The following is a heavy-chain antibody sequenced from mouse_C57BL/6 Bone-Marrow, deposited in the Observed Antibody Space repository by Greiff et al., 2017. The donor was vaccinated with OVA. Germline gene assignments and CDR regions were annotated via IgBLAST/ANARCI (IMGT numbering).Heavy chain of an antibody. CDR3: ARETPYYCRSPWYFDV. V-gene: IGHV1-76*01. CDR1: GYTFTDYY. Sequence: QVQLQQSGAELVRPGASVKLSCKASGYTFTDYYINWVKQRPGQGLEWIARFYPGSGNTYYNEKFKGKATLTAEKSSSTAYMQLSSLTSEDSAVYVCARETPYYCRSPWYFDVWGTGTTVTVSS. J-gene: IGHJ1*03. D-gene: IGHD1-1*01. CDR2: FYPGSGNT.